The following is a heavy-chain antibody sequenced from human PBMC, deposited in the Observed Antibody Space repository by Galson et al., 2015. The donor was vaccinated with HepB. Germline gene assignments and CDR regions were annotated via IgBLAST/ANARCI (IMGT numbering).Heavy chain of an antibody. Sequence: SLRLSCAASGFAFSNYSMNWVRQAPGKGLEWVSTISGSTTYIYYADSVRGRFAISRDNVKNSLYLQMNGLRAEDTAVYYCATAPMDVWGQGTLVTVSS. V-gene: IGHV3-21*01. J-gene: IGHJ4*02. D-gene: IGHD3-10*01. CDR3: ATAPMDV. CDR2: ISGSTTYI. CDR1: GFAFSNYS.